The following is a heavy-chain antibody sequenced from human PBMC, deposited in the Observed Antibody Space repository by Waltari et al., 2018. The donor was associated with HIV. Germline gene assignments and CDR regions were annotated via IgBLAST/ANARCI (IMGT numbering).Heavy chain of an antibody. Sequence: QLQLQESRPGLVKPSEPVSLICTVSGGSIRSNRYYWGWLRQPPGKGLEWIGSVYYSGSTYYNPSLKSRVTISVDTPKNHFSLKLTSMTATDSAVYYCARGYCSSRACYTGSWFDPWGQGTLVTVSS. J-gene: IGHJ5*02. V-gene: IGHV4-39*02. CDR2: VYYSGST. CDR3: ARGYCSSRACYTGSWFDP. CDR1: GGSIRSNRYY. D-gene: IGHD2-8*01.